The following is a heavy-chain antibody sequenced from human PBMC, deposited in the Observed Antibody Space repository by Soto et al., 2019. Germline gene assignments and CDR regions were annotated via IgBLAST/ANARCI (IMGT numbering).Heavy chain of an antibody. Sequence: ASVKVSCKASGYSFTGYSMHWVRQAPGQGLEWMGWINGNSGGTKYAQKFQGRVTMTRDTSIITDYMELSRLTSDDTAVYYCAREDCTDSCCCPFFGYWGQGTLVTVSS. D-gene: IGHD2-8*02. V-gene: IGHV1-2*02. CDR3: AREDCTDSCCCPFFGY. J-gene: IGHJ4*02. CDR1: GYSFTGYS. CDR2: INGNSGGT.